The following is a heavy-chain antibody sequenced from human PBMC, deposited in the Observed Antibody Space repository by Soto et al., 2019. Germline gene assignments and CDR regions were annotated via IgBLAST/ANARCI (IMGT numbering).Heavy chain of an antibody. V-gene: IGHV1-2*04. CDR1: GYTFTGYY. D-gene: IGHD5-18*01. CDR3: ARDLDTAIQVYGMDV. CDR2: INPNSGGT. J-gene: IGHJ6*02. Sequence: ASVKVSCKASGYTFTGYYMHWVRQAPGQGLEWMGWINPNSGGTNYAQKFQGWVTMTRDTSISTAYMELSRLRSDDTAVYYCARDLDTAIQVYGMDVWGQGTTVTVSS.